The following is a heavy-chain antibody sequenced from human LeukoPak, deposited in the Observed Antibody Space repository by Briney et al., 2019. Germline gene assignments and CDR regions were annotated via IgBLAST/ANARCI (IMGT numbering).Heavy chain of an antibody. J-gene: IGHJ4*02. CDR3: ARRSYDTSGYSAFDY. Sequence: GGSLRLSCAASGFTFRNYWITWVRQAPGKGLEWVLVVYGGGATYYADSVKGRFTISRDSSKNTLYLQMNSLRAEDTAVYYCARRSYDTSGYSAFDYWGQGTLVTVSS. D-gene: IGHD3-22*01. CDR2: VYGGGAT. CDR1: GFTFRNYW. V-gene: IGHV3-66*04.